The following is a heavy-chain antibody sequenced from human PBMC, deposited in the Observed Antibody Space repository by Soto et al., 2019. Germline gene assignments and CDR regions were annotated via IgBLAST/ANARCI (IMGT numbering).Heavy chain of an antibody. D-gene: IGHD3-3*01. J-gene: IGHJ6*02. CDR3: TRESGYDFWSGYYDYYGMDV. CDR2: IRSKAYGGTT. CDR1: GFTFGDYA. Sequence: SLRLSCTASGFTFGDYAMSWVRQAPGKGLEWVGFIRSKAYGGTTEYAASVKGRFTTSRDDSKSIAYLQMNSLKTEDTAVYYCTRESGYDFWSGYYDYYGMDVWGQGTTVTVSS. V-gene: IGHV3-49*04.